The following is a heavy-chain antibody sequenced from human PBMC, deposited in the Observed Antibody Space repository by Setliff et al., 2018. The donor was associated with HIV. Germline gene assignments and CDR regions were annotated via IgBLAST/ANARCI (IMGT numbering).Heavy chain of an antibody. CDR3: ARDYDTSGYFSGY. V-gene: IGHV4-4*07. CDR1: GVSITSHY. J-gene: IGHJ4*02. CDR2: IYTSGSA. Sequence: NPSETLSLTCAVSGVSITSHYWSWIRQPAGKGLEWIGHIYTSGSANYNPSLKSRVTISLDTSNNQFSLRLGSVTAADTAVYYCARDYDTSGYFSGYWGQGTLVTVSS. D-gene: IGHD3-22*01.